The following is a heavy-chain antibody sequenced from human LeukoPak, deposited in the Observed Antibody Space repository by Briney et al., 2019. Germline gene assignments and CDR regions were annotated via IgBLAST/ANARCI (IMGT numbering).Heavy chain of an antibody. V-gene: IGHV3-74*01. CDR1: GFTFSSYW. Sequence: LPGGSLRLSCAASGFTFSSYWMHWVRQAPGKGLVWVSRINSDGSSTSYADSVKGRFTISRDNAKNTLYLQMNSLRAEDTAVYYCAREALYGDFLFDPWGQGTLVTVSS. CDR2: INSDGSST. J-gene: IGHJ5*02. CDR3: AREALYGDFLFDP. D-gene: IGHD4-17*01.